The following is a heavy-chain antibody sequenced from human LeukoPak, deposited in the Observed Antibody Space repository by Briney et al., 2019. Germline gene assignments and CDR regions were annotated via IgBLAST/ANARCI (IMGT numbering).Heavy chain of an antibody. Sequence: GESLKISCKGSAYSFTTYWIGWVRQRPGKGLEWMGIIYPGDSDSRYSASFEGQVTISADKSISTAYLQWSSLKASDTAMYYCARRKSDSGSYYNLEFDCWGQGTLVTVAS. CDR2: IYPGDSDS. CDR1: AYSFTTYW. CDR3: ARRKSDSGSYYNLEFDC. D-gene: IGHD3-10*01. V-gene: IGHV5-51*01. J-gene: IGHJ4*02.